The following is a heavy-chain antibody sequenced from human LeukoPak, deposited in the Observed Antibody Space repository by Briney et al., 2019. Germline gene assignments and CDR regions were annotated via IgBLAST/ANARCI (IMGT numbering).Heavy chain of an antibody. CDR1: GVTFSNIW. CDR2: IKHDGSET. V-gene: IGHV3-7*02. Sequence: GGSLRLSCAASGVTFSNIWMNWLRQAPGKGLEWVANIKHDGSETNYVDSVKGRFTISRDNAKNSLQLQINSLRAEDTAVYYCAKSGGQHGMDVWGQGTTVTVSS. D-gene: IGHD6-25*01. CDR3: AKSGGQHGMDV. J-gene: IGHJ6*02.